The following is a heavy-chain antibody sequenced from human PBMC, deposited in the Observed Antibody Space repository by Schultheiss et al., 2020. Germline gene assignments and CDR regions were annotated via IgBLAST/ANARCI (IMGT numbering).Heavy chain of an antibody. V-gene: IGHV3-30*03. Sequence: WGSLRLSCAASGFTFSSYAMSWVRQPPGKGLEWVAVISYDGSNKYYADSVKGRFTISRDNANNSVYLQMNSLRAEDTAVYYCARPPFYYDFWSGYYFVGYYYYYMDVWGKGTTVTVSS. CDR3: ARPPFYYDFWSGYYFVGYYYYYMDV. CDR2: ISYDGSNK. D-gene: IGHD3-3*01. CDR1: GFTFSSYA. J-gene: IGHJ6*03.